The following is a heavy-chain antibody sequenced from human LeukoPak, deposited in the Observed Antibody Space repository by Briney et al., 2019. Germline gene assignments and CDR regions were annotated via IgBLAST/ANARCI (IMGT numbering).Heavy chain of an antibody. CDR1: GGSLSNYY. J-gene: IGHJ5*02. Sequence: PSETLSLTCTVSGGSLSNYYWSWIRQSAGKGLEWIGRIYTSGNTHYNPSLKSRVTLSLDMSNNLFSLKLTSVTAADTAVYYCARSADYGVYNWFDPWGPGTLVTVSS. CDR3: ARSADYGVYNWFDP. D-gene: IGHD4-17*01. V-gene: IGHV4-4*07. CDR2: IYTSGNT.